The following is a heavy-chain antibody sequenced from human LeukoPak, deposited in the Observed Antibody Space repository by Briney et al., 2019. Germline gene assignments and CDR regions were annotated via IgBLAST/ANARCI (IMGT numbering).Heavy chain of an antibody. CDR3: ARDREAVGGLDY. Sequence: GRSLRLSCAASGFTFSSYAMHWVRQAPGKGLEWVAVISYDGSNKYYADSVKGRFTISRDNSKNTLYLQMNSLRAEDTAVYYCARDREAVGGLDYWGQGTLVTVSS. CDR2: ISYDGSNK. J-gene: IGHJ4*02. D-gene: IGHD6-13*01. V-gene: IGHV3-30-3*01. CDR1: GFTFSSYA.